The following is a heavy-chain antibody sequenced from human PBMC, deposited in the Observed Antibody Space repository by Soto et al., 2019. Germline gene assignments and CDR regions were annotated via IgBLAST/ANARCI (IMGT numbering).Heavy chain of an antibody. CDR2: INPNSGTT. CDR3: ARVPRGVYYGMDV. V-gene: IGHV1-2*04. J-gene: IGHJ6*02. Sequence: QVQLVQSGAEVKKPGASVKVSCKASGYTFTDYYMHWVRQAPGQRLEWMGWINPNSGTTNYAQKFQGWVTMTRATSITTVYMEVSWLSSDDTAVYYCARVPRGVYYGMDVWGQGTTVTVSS. D-gene: IGHD3-10*01. CDR1: GYTFTDYY.